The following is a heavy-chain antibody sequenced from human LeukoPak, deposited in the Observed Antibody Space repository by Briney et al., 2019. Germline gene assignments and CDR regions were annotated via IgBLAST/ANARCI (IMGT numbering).Heavy chain of an antibody. D-gene: IGHD1-14*01. CDR1: GFTFSSPW. Sequence: GGSLRLSCAGSGFTFSSPWMSWFRQAPGKGLEWVAIIKQDGSEKYYVDSVKGRFTVSRDNAKKGVYLQMNNLRVDDTAVYYCAGDAGWTFGIWGQGTKVVVSS. CDR3: AGDAGWTFGI. V-gene: IGHV3-7*01. CDR2: IKQDGSEK. J-gene: IGHJ3*02.